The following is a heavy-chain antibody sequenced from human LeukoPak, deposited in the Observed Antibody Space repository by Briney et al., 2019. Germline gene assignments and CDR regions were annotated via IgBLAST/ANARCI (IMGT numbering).Heavy chain of an antibody. CDR1: GGSIRSSYYY. Sequence: SETLSLTCTVSGGSIRSSYYYWGWIRQPPGKGLEWIGSIYDSGSTYYNPSLKSRVTISVDTSKNQFSLKLNSVTAADTAVYYRARETPPDYGDYLFGGQYYYYGMDVWGQGTTVTVSS. J-gene: IGHJ6*02. D-gene: IGHD4-17*01. CDR3: ARETPPDYGDYLFGGQYYYYGMDV. V-gene: IGHV4-39*02. CDR2: IYDSGST.